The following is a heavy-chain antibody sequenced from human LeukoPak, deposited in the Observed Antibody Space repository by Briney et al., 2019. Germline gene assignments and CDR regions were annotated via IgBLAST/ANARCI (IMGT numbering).Heavy chain of an antibody. Sequence: PGGSLRLSCAASGFTFSSYWMSWVRQPPGKGLEWIGSIYYSGSTYYNPSLKSRVTISVDTSKNQFSLKLSSVTAADTAVYYCARLAEWELRAFDIWGQGTMVTVSS. CDR3: ARLAEWELRAFDI. CDR2: IYYSGST. D-gene: IGHD1-26*01. V-gene: IGHV4-39*07. J-gene: IGHJ3*02. CDR1: GFTFSSYW.